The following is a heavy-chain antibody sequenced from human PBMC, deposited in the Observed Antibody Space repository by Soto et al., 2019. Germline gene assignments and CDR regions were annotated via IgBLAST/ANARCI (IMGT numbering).Heavy chain of an antibody. CDR2: INPSGGST. Sequence: ASVKVSCKASGYTFTSYYMHWVRQAPGQGLEWMGIINPSGGSTSYAQKFQGRVTMTRDTSTSTVYMELSSLRSEDTAVYYCARGFRFYYSSTSCLNNWFDPWGQGTLVTVSS. CDR1: GYTFTSYY. D-gene: IGHD2-2*01. J-gene: IGHJ5*02. CDR3: ARGFRFYYSSTSCLNNWFDP. V-gene: IGHV1-46*01.